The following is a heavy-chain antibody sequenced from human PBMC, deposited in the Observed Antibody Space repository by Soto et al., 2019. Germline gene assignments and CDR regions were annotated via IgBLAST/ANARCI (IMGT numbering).Heavy chain of an antibody. Sequence: AGGSLRLSCAASGFTFSSYSMNWVRQAPGKGLEWVSSISSSSSYIYYADSVKGRFTISRDNAKNSLYLQMNSLRAEDTAVYYCARDPKPTWFDPWGQGTLVTVSS. J-gene: IGHJ5*02. CDR1: GFTFSSYS. CDR3: ARDPKPTWFDP. CDR2: ISSSSSYI. V-gene: IGHV3-21*01.